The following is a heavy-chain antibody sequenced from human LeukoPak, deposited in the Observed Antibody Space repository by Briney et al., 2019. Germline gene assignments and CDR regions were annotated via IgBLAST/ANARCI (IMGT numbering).Heavy chain of an antibody. D-gene: IGHD4-11*01. CDR2: INQDESAK. CDR3: AKDWTVTTASPFAY. CDR1: GFTFSSYA. J-gene: IGHJ4*02. Sequence: PGGSLRLSCAASGFTFSSYAMSWVRQAPGKGLEWVASINQDESAKFYVDSVKGRFTISRDNAKNSLFLQMNSLRAEDTAVYYCAKDWTVTTASPFAYWGQGTLVTVSS. V-gene: IGHV3-7*03.